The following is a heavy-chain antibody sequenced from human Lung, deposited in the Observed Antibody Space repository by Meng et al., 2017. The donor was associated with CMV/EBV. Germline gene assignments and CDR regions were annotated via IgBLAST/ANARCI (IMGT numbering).Heavy chain of an antibody. J-gene: IGHJ6*02. CDR2: ISSSGSNS. CDR1: GFIYSDYY. Sequence: SCAASGFIYSDYYMYWIRQAPGKGLEWISHISSSGSNSYYADSVKGRFTVSRDNAKKSVHLQMNSLRVEDTAVYYCGRARGVGAIDVWGQGTTVTVSS. CDR3: GRARGVGAIDV. D-gene: IGHD1-26*01. V-gene: IGHV3-11*04.